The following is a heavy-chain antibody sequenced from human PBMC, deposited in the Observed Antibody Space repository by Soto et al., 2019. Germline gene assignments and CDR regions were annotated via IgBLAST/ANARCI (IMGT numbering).Heavy chain of an antibody. J-gene: IGHJ4*02. CDR1: GGSISSSSYY. CDR3: ARHRIQLWLGEFDY. V-gene: IGHV4-39*01. D-gene: IGHD5-18*01. Sequence: QLQLQESGPGLVKPSETLSLTCTDSGGSISSSSYYWGWIRQPPGKGLEWIGSIYYSGSTYYNPSLKSRVTISVDTSKNQFSLKLSSVTAADTAVYYCARHRIQLWLGEFDYWGQGTLVTVSS. CDR2: IYYSGST.